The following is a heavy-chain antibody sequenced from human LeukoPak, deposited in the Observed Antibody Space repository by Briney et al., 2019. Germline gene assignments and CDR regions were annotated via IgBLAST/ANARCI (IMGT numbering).Heavy chain of an antibody. CDR2: ISSNGGRT. D-gene: IGHD3-3*01. V-gene: IGHV3-64*01. CDR1: GFTFNTYA. CDR3: ARERLGAVIFDDAFHM. Sequence: PGGSLRLSCAASGFTFNTYAMHWVRQAPGKGLEYVSAISSNGGRTYYANSVRGRFTISRDNSKNTLYLQMGSLRAEDMAVYYCARERLGAVIFDDAFHMWGQGTTVTVSS. J-gene: IGHJ3*02.